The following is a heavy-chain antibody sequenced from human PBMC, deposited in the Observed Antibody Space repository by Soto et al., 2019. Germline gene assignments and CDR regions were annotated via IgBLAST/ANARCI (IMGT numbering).Heavy chain of an antibody. CDR3: GRMETFGWLNWFDP. CDR1: GYTFTNND. Sequence: VSGKSSGYTFTNNDVSWLRQATGQGLEWMGWMNPGSGDTGYAQKFQGRVTMTRDISIATAYMELSSPRSDDTAIYYCGRMETFGWLNWFDPWGQGTMVT. CDR2: MNPGSGDT. V-gene: IGHV1-8*01. D-gene: IGHD3-16*01. J-gene: IGHJ5*02.